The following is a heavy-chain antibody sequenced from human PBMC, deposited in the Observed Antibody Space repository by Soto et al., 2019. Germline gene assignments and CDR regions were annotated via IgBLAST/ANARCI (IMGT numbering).Heavy chain of an antibody. CDR1: GFTFSSYS. CDR2: ISSSSSYI. Sequence: PGGSLRLSCAASGFTFSSYSMNWVRQAPGKGLEWVSSISSSSSYIYYADSVKGRFTISRDNAKNSLYLQMNSLRAEDTAVYYCARDRPYYYDSSGFDYWGPGTLVTVSS. J-gene: IGHJ4*02. CDR3: ARDRPYYYDSSGFDY. V-gene: IGHV3-21*01. D-gene: IGHD3-22*01.